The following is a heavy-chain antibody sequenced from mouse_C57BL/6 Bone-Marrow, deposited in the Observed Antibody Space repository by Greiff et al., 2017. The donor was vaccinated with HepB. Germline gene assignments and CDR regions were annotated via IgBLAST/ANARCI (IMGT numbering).Heavy chain of an antibody. V-gene: IGHV1-62-2*01. D-gene: IGHD1-1*01. Sequence: VQLQQSGAELVKPGASVKLSCKASGYTFTEYTIHWVKQRSGQGLEWIGWFYPGSGSIKYNEKFKDKATLTADKSSSTVYMELSRLTSEDSAVYFCARHEEETYYYGSSYGFAYWGQGTLVTVSA. CDR2: FYPGSGSI. CDR1: GYTFTEYT. CDR3: ARHEEETYYYGSSYGFAY. J-gene: IGHJ3*01.